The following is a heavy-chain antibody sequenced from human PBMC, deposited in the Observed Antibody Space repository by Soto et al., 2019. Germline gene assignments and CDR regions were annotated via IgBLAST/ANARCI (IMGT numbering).Heavy chain of an antibody. V-gene: IGHV4-59*01. CDR2: IYYSGST. D-gene: IGHD3-10*01. J-gene: IGHJ6*02. CDR3: ARSYTPGLVLWFGASDV. CDR1: GGSISSYY. Sequence: ASETLSLTCTVSGGSISSYYWSWIRQPPGKGLEWIGYIYYSGSTNYNPSLKSRVTISVDTSKNQFSLKLSSVTAADTAVYYCARSYTPGLVLWFGASDVWGQGTTVTVSS.